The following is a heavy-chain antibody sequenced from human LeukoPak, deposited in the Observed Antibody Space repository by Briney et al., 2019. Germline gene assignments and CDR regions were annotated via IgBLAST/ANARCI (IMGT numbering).Heavy chain of an antibody. D-gene: IGHD2-2*01. CDR1: GFTFSAYW. CDR2: NRQDSSES. J-gene: IGHJ5*02. CDR3: AREGAFCVRNCISNSGARFDP. Sequence: GGSLRLSCAASGFTFSAYWMTWVRQPPGKGLEWVANNRQDSSESYYVDSVKGRFTISRDNAKNTVYLQMSSLRAEDTAVYYCAREGAFCVRNCISNSGARFDPWGQGTLVTVSS. V-gene: IGHV3-7*01.